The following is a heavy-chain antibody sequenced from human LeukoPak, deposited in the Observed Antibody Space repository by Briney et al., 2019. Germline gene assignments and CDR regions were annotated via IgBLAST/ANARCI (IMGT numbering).Heavy chain of an antibody. CDR3: ARHSTITAAGTLYYFDY. Sequence: PETLSLTCTVSGGSISSYYWSWIRQPAGKGLEWIGRIYTSGSTNYNPSLKSRVTISVDTSKNQFSLKLSSVTAADTAVYYCARHSTITAAGTLYYFDYWGQGTLVTVSS. CDR1: GGSISSYY. V-gene: IGHV4-4*07. D-gene: IGHD6-13*01. J-gene: IGHJ4*02. CDR2: IYTSGST.